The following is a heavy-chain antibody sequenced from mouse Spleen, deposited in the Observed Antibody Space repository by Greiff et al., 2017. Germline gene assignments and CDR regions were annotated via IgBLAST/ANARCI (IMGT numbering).Heavy chain of an antibody. CDR2: INPSSGYT. CDR3: ARDDDYDLYYYAMDY. Sequence: QVQLQQSGAELARPGASVKMSCKASGYTFTSYTMHWVKQRPGQGLEWIGYINPSSGYTKYNQKFKDKATLTADKSSSTAYMQLSSLTSEDSAVYYCARDDDYDLYYYAMDYWGQGTSVTVSS. V-gene: IGHV1-4*01. J-gene: IGHJ4*01. D-gene: IGHD2-4*01. CDR1: GYTFTSYT.